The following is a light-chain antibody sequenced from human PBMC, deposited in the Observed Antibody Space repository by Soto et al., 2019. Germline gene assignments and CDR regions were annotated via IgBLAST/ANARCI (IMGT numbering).Light chain of an antibody. Sequence: QAVVTQSPSASGTPGQRVTISCSGSSSNIGSNYVFWYQHLPGTAPKLLIYRNNQRPSGVPDRFSGSKSGTSASLAISGLRSEDETDYYCAAWDDSLSGVVFGGGTKLTVL. J-gene: IGLJ2*01. V-gene: IGLV1-47*01. CDR2: RNN. CDR3: AAWDDSLSGVV. CDR1: SSNIGSNY.